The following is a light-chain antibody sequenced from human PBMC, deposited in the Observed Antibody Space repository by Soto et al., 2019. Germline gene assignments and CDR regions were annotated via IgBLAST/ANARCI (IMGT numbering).Light chain of an antibody. V-gene: IGLV2-14*03. CDR2: DVS. J-gene: IGLJ3*02. Sequence: QSVLTQPASVSGSPGQSITISCTGTPIDVGGYDYVSWYQQHPGKAPQVIIFDVSNRPSGVSNRFSGSKSGNTASLTISGLQAEDEADYYCSSYTSRSSPGVFGGGTKLTVL. CDR3: SSYTSRSSPGV. CDR1: PIDVGGYDY.